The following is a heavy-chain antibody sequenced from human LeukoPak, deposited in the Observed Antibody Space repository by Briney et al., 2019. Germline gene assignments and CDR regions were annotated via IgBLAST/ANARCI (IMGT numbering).Heavy chain of an antibody. D-gene: IGHD3-10*01. V-gene: IGHV3-53*01. CDR3: ARDSLSYGSGFYYPRYFDS. CDR1: GFTVSTNF. J-gene: IGHJ4*02. Sequence: GGSLRLSCAASGFTVSTNFMSCVRQAPGKGLEWVTFIYSGGETYYADSVKGQFTISRDNSKNTLYLQMNSLRADDTAMYYCARDSLSYGSGFYYPRYFDSWGQGTLVTVSS. CDR2: IYSGGET.